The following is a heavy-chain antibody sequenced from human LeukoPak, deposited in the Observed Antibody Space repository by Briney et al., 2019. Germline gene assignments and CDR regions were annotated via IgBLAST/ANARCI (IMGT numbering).Heavy chain of an antibody. D-gene: IGHD3-22*01. CDR2: IYPGDSDT. CDR3: ARLSGSVREGFDY. J-gene: IGHJ4*02. V-gene: IGHV5-51*01. Sequence: GESLKISCKDPGHNFTSNWIGWVRQMPGKGLEWVGIIYPGDSDTRYSPSFQGHVTISADKSISTAYLQWSSLKASDTAMYYCARLSGSVREGFDYWGQGTLVTVSS. CDR1: GHNFTSNW.